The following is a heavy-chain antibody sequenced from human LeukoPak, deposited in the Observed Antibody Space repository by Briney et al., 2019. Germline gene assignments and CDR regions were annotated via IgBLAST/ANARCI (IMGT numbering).Heavy chain of an antibody. Sequence: GGSLSLSCAASGFTVSSNDMNWVRHPPGKGLERISVIYSGGSTDYADSVKGRLTISRDKSKNTLYLQMNSLSAEDTAVYYCAKLRRDGYNLVEYWGQGTLVTVSS. CDR1: GFTVSSND. CDR3: AKLRRDGYNLVEY. V-gene: IGHV3-53*01. D-gene: IGHD5-24*01. CDR2: IYSGGST. J-gene: IGHJ4*02.